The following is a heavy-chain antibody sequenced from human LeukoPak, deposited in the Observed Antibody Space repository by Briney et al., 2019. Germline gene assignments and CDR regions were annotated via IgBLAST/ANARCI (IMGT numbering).Heavy chain of an antibody. CDR2: ITSTSNHI. V-gene: IGHV3-21*01. J-gene: IGHJ4*02. CDR1: GFTFSSYD. D-gene: IGHD3-10*01. CDR3: ARVYSANGYGSGYYDY. Sequence: GGSLRLSCVASGFTFSSYDMNWVRQAPGKGLEWVSAITSTSNHINYADSVKGRFTISRDSANNSLYLQMNSLRAEDTAVCYCARVYSANGYGSGYYDYWGQGTLVTVSS.